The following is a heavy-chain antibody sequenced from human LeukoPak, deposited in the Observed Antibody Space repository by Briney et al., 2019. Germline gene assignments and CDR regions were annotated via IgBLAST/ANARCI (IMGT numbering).Heavy chain of an antibody. J-gene: IGHJ6*04. V-gene: IGHV3-30*03. CDR1: GFTFSSYG. CDR2: ISYDGSDK. CDR3: ARAGGGGYSGYKEGRQANYYYYYGMDV. D-gene: IGHD5-12*01. Sequence: GRSLRLSCAASGFTFSSYGMHWVRQAPGKGLEWVAVISYDGSDKYYADSVKGRFTISRDNSKNTLYLQMNSLRSDGTAVYYCARAGGGGYSGYKEGRQANYYYYYGMDVWGKGTTVTVSS.